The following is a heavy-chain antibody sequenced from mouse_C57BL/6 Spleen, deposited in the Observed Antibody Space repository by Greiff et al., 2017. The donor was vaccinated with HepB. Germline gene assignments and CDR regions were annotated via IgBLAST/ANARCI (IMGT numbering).Heavy chain of an antibody. D-gene: IGHD1-1*01. CDR1: GFTFSNYW. Sequence: EVQVVESGGGLVQPGGSMKLSCVASGFTFSNYWMNWVRQSPEKGLEWVAQIRLKSDNYATHYAESVKGRVTISRDDSKSSVYLQMNNLRAEDTGIYYCTAAVYYYGRGYWYFDVWGTGTTVTVSS. CDR3: TAAVYYYGRGYWYFDV. CDR2: IRLKSDNYAT. J-gene: IGHJ1*03. V-gene: IGHV6-3*01.